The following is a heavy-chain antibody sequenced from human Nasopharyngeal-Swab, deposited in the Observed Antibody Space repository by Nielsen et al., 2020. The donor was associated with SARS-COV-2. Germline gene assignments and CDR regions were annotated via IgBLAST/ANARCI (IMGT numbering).Heavy chain of an antibody. D-gene: IGHD1-14*01. V-gene: IGHV4-39*07. Sequence: SETLSLTCTVSGGSISSSSYYWGWIRQPPGKGLEWIGEINHSGSTNYNPSLKSRVTISVDTSKNQFSLKLSSVTAADTAVYYCARGPRRALPYYYYYYMDVWGKGTTVTVSS. J-gene: IGHJ6*03. CDR1: GGSISSSSYY. CDR3: ARGPRRALPYYYYYYMDV. CDR2: INHSGST.